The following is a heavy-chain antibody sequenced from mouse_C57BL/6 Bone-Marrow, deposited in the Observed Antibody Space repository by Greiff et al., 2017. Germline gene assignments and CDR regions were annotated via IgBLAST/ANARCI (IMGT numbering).Heavy chain of an antibody. V-gene: IGHV14-2*01. CDR1: GFNIKDYY. CDR3: ARGFYYDYPAWFAY. Sequence: VQLQQSGAELVKPGASVKLSCTASGFNIKDYYMHWVKQRTEQGLEWIGRIDPEDGETKYAPNFQGKATITADTSSNTAYLQLSSLTSEDTAVYYWARGFYYDYPAWFAYWGQGTLVTVSA. J-gene: IGHJ3*01. CDR2: IDPEDGET. D-gene: IGHD2-4*01.